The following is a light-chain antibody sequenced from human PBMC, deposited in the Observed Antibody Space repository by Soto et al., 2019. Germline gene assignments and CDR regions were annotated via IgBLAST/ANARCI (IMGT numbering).Light chain of an antibody. J-gene: IGLJ1*01. CDR3: ISYTDRQSYL. V-gene: IGLV2-14*03. CDR1: SSDIGSYDQ. Sequence: QSVPTQPASVSGSPCRSITISCSGTSSDIGSYDQVAWYQQLPGKSPKLISNAVSDRPSGVSDRFSGSKSGISASLTISGLQTEDEADYYCISYTDRQSYLFGTGTKVTVL. CDR2: AVS.